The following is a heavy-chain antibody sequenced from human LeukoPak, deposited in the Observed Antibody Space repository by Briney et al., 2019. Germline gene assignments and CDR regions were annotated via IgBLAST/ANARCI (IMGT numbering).Heavy chain of an antibody. J-gene: IGHJ4*02. CDR2: IYYSGST. CDR3: ARGNAAAAPPSFDY. Sequence: SETLSLTCTVSGGSISSSSYYWGWIRQPPGKGLEWIGYIYYSGSTNYNPSLKSRVTISVDTSKNQFSLRLSSVTAADTAVYYCARGNAAAAPPSFDYWGQGTLVTVSS. D-gene: IGHD6-13*01. V-gene: IGHV4-61*05. CDR1: GGSISSSSYY.